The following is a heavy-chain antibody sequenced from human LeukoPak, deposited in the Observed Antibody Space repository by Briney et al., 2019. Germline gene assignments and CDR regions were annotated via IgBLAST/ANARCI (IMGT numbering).Heavy chain of an antibody. CDR1: GFTFSHYL. V-gene: IGHV3-74*01. CDR2: INSDESNT. J-gene: IGHJ3*02. Sequence: GGSLRLSCAASGFTFSHYLMHWVRQAPGRGLVWVSRINSDESNTNSYADSVKGRFIHSREHAKNPVYLKMNSLRVEETAVYLCGRGGNGIDMWGQEKTVILSS. D-gene: IGHD2-8*01. CDR3: GRGGNGIDM.